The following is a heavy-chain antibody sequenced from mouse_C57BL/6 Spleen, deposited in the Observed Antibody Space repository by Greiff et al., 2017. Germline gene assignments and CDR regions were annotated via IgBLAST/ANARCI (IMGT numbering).Heavy chain of an antibody. CDR2: IDPEDGDT. D-gene: IGHD1-1*01. Sequence: EVQLQQSGAELVRPGASVKLSCTASGFTFTDYYMHWVKQRPEQGLEWIGRIDPEDGDTDYAPKFQGKATMTADTSSNTAYLQLSSLTSEDTAVYYCTTYYYGSSSAWFAYWGQGTLVTVSA. V-gene: IGHV14-1*01. CDR1: GFTFTDYY. J-gene: IGHJ3*01. CDR3: TTYYYGSSSAWFAY.